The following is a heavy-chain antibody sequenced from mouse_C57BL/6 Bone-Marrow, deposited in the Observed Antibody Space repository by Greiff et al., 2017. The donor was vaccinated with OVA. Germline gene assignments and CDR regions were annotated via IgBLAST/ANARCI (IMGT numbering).Heavy chain of an antibody. D-gene: IGHD1-1*01. CDR3: ARSYLTTVVPSDN. V-gene: IGHV1-64*01. J-gene: IGHJ2*01. Sequence: VQLQESGAELVKPGASVKLSCKASGYTFTSYWMNWVKQRPGQGLEWIGMIHPNSGSTNYNEKLKSKATLTVDKTSSTAYMQLSSLTSEDSTVYYYARSYLTTVVPSDNWGQGTTLTVSS. CDR2: IHPNSGST. CDR1: GYTFTSYW.